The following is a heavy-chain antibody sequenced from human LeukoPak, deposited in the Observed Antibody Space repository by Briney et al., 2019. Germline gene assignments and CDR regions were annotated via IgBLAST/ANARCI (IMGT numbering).Heavy chain of an antibody. Sequence: ASVKVSCKASGYTLTDYYLHWVRQAPGQGLEWMGWINPNSGGTNYAQTFQGRVTMTRDTSITTAYLELSRLRSDGTAVYYCARIGYNHYFDYWGQGTLVTVSS. CDR2: INPNSGGT. D-gene: IGHD1-14*01. CDR1: GYTLTDYY. CDR3: ARIGYNHYFDY. V-gene: IGHV1-2*02. J-gene: IGHJ4*02.